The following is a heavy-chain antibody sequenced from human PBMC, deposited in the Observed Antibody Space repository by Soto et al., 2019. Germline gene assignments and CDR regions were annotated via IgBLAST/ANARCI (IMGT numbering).Heavy chain of an antibody. V-gene: IGHV3-48*01. J-gene: IGHJ5*02. CDR2: ISSSSSTI. CDR1: GFNFSSYS. Sequence: EVQLVESGGGLVQPGGSLRLSCAASGFNFSSYSMNWVRQAPGKGLEWVSYISSSSSTIYYADSVKGRFTISRDNAKNSLYLQMNSLRAEDTAVYYCARYTNYGDYPNWFDPWGQGTLVAVSS. D-gene: IGHD4-17*01. CDR3: ARYTNYGDYPNWFDP.